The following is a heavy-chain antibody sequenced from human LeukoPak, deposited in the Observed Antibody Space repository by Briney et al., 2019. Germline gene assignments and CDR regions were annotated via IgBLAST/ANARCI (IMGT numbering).Heavy chain of an antibody. D-gene: IGHD3-10*01. CDR3: ARGRGSITYYYYYYGMDV. CDR2: INHSGST. J-gene: IGHJ6*02. CDR1: GGSFSGYY. V-gene: IGHV4-34*01. Sequence: PSETLSLTCAVYGGSFSGYYWSWIRQPPGKGLEWIGEINHSGSTNYNPSLKSRVTISVDMSKNQFSLKLSSVTAADTAVYYCARGRGSITYYYYYYGMDVWGQGTTVTVSS.